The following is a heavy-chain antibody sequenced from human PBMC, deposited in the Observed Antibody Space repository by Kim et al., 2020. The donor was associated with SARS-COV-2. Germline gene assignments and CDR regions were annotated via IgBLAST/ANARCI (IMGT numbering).Heavy chain of an antibody. CDR3: TTTHILWFGELLPY. J-gene: IGHJ4*02. D-gene: IGHD3-10*01. CDR2: IKSKTDGGTT. V-gene: IGHV3-15*01. Sequence: GGSLRLSCAASGFTFSNAWMSWVRQAPGKGLEWVGRIKSKTDGGTTDYAAPVKGRFTISRDDSKNTLYLQMNSLKTEDTAVYYCTTTHILWFGELLPYWGQGTLVTVSS. CDR1: GFTFSNAW.